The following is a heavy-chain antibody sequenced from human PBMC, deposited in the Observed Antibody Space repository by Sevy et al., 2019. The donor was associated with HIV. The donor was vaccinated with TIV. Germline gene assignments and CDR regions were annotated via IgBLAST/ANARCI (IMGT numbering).Heavy chain of an antibody. CDR1: GFTFSSYA. V-gene: IGHV3-30*18. CDR3: AKDHNLWSEGGFLHH. CDR2: ISYDGNNK. D-gene: IGHD3-10*01. Sequence: GPLRLSCAASGFTFSSYAIHWVRQAPGKGPEWVAVISYDGNNKYYADSVQGRFTVSRDNSKNTLYVQMNSLRAEDTAVYYCAKDHNLWSEGGFLHHWGQGTLVTVSS. J-gene: IGHJ1*01.